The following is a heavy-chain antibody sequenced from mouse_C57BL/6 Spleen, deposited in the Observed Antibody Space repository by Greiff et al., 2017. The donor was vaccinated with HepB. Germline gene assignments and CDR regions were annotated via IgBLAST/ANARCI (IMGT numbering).Heavy chain of an antibody. CDR2: IYPGDGDT. D-gene: IGHD1-1*01. CDR1: GYAFSSYW. Sequence: VQLQQSGAELVKPGASVKISCKASGYAFSSYWMNWVKQRPGKGLEWIGQIYPGDGDTNYNGKFKGKATLTADKSSSTAYMQLSSLTSEDSAVYFCALYDDGSSYRSFDVWGTGTTVTVSS. CDR3: ALYDDGSSYRSFDV. J-gene: IGHJ1*03. V-gene: IGHV1-80*01.